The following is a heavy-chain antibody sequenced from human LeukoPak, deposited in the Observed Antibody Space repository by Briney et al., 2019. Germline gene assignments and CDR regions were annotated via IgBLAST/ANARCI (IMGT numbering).Heavy chain of an antibody. V-gene: IGHV1-24*01. CDR3: ATVGYYGSGSYPFDP. CDR1: GYTLTALS. CDR2: FDPEDGET. Sequence: ASVKVSCTVSGYTLTALSMHWVRQAPGKGLVWRGGFDPEDGETTYAQKFQGRVTMTEDTSTDTAYMELSSLRSEDTAVYYCATVGYYGSGSYPFDPWGQGTLVTVSS. J-gene: IGHJ5*02. D-gene: IGHD3-10*01.